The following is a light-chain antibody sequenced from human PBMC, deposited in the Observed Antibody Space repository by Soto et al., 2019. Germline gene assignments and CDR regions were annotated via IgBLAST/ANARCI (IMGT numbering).Light chain of an antibody. J-gene: IGKJ1*01. Sequence: DIQMTQSPSSLSASVGDGVTITCRASQSISSYLNWYQQKPGKPPKLLIYAVSSFQSGVPSRFSGRGTGTDCSLTIAILQPEDFATYDCQQTYSTPRTFRQGTKVDIK. CDR1: QSISSY. CDR3: QQTYSTPRT. CDR2: AVS. V-gene: IGKV1-39*01.